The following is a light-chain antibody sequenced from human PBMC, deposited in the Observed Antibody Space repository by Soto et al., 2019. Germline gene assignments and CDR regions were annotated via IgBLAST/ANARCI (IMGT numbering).Light chain of an antibody. V-gene: IGKV1-27*01. CDR3: QKYNSAPLT. J-gene: IGKJ4*01. Sequence: IHMTQSPSSLSASVGDIVTMTFRASQGITNYLAWYQQKPGKVPKLLIYAASTLQSGVPSRFSGSGSGTDFTLTISSLQPEDVATYYCQKYNSAPLTFGGGTKVDIK. CDR2: AAS. CDR1: QGITNY.